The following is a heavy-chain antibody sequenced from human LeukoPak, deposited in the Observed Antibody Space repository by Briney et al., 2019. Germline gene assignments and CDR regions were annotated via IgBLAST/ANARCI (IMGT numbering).Heavy chain of an antibody. CDR2: INPSGGST. CDR3: ATGEWLASETPYFDY. V-gene: IGHV1-46*01. D-gene: IGHD6-19*01. Sequence: ASVKVSCKASGYTFTSYYMRWVRQAPGQGLEWMGIINPSGGSTSYAQKFQGRVTMTEDTSTDTAYMELSSLRSEDTAVYYCATGEWLASETPYFDYWGQGTLVTVSS. J-gene: IGHJ4*02. CDR1: GYTFTSYY.